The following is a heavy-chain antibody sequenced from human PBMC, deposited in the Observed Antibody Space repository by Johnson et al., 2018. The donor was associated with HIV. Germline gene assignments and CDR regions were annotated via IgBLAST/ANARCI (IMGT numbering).Heavy chain of an antibody. Sequence: EVQLVESGGGLVQPGGSLRLSCAASGFTFSNAWMSWVRQAPGKGLEWVGCIKSRTEGGTTDYAAPAKGRFTISRDDSKNTVFLQMNSLKTEDTAVYYCTSFPSMIVVLVTQDAFDIWGQGTMVTVSS. CDR3: TSFPSMIVVLVTQDAFDI. D-gene: IGHD3-22*01. V-gene: IGHV3-15*01. CDR1: GFTFSNAW. J-gene: IGHJ3*02. CDR2: IKSRTEGGTT.